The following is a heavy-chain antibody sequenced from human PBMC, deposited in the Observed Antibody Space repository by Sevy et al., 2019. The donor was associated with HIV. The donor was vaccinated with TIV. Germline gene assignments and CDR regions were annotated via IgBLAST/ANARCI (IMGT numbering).Heavy chain of an antibody. V-gene: IGHV3-7*01. D-gene: IGHD6-13*01. Sequence: GGSLRLSCAASGLTFSRNWVTWFRQAPGKGLEWVANIKEDGREKYYVDSVKGRFTISRDNAKNSLYLQMDSLRADDTAIYFCASTPGTIAAADYFFDYWGQGTLVTVSS. J-gene: IGHJ4*02. CDR1: GLTFSRNW. CDR3: ASTPGTIAAADYFFDY. CDR2: IKEDGREK.